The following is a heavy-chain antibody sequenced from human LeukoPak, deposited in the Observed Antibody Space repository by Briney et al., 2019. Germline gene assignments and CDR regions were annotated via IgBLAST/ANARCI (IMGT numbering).Heavy chain of an antibody. J-gene: IGHJ5*02. V-gene: IGHV3-30*18. CDR1: GFTFSNYA. Sequence: GRSLRLSCAASGFTFSNYAMHWVRQAPGKGLEWVPVILYDGNNKYYTDSVKGRFTISRDNSKNTLYLQMNSLRAEDTSVYYCAKDHYDSGGTYTFDPWGQGTLVTVSS. CDR2: ILYDGNNK. CDR3: AKDHYDSGGTYTFDP. D-gene: IGHD3-22*01.